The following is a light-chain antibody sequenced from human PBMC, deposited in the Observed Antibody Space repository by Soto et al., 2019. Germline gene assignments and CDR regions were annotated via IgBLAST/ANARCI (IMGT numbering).Light chain of an antibody. V-gene: IGKV1-39*01. CDR1: QSISSY. CDR3: QQYYSTPWT. CDR2: DAS. J-gene: IGKJ1*01. Sequence: DLQMTQSPSSLSASVGDRVTITCRASQSISSYLNWYQQKPGQAPKLLIYDASSLPSGVPSRFSGSGSGTDFTLTISSLEPEDFATYYCQQYYSTPWTFGQGTKVDIK.